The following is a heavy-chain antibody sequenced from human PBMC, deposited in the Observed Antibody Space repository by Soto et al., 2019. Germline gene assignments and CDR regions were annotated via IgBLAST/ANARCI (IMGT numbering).Heavy chain of an antibody. CDR2: INAGNGNT. J-gene: IGHJ6*03. V-gene: IGHV1-3*01. CDR1: GYTFTSYA. Sequence: AASVKVSCKASGYTFTSYALHLVRQAPGQRLEWMGWINAGNGNTKYSQKFQGRVTITRDTSASTAYMELSSLRSEDTAVYYCARRRTLYYYYYMDVWGKGTTVTVSS. CDR3: ARRRTLYYYYYMDV.